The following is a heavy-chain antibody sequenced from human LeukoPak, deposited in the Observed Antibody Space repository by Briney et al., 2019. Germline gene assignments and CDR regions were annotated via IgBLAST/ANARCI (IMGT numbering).Heavy chain of an antibody. J-gene: IGHJ4*02. CDR1: GFPLGDYW. Sequence: GGSLRLSCTASGFPLGDYWMTWVRQAPGKGPEWVANIKQDGSQRYYVDSVRGRFTISRDNAKDSLFLQMNGLRAEDTAVYYCARRGGSASRRSPIDYWGQGTLVTVSS. CDR3: ARRGGSASRRSPIDY. CDR2: IKQDGSQR. V-gene: IGHV3-7*01. D-gene: IGHD6-6*01.